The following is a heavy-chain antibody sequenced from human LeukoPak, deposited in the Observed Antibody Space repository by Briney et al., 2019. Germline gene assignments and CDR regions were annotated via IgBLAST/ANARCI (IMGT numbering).Heavy chain of an antibody. CDR2: IKEDGSEK. CDR3: ASSYDSSGYPFDY. Sequence: GGSLRLSCAASGFTFSSYWLSWFRQLPGKGLEWVGNIKEDGSEKYYLDSVKGRFTISRDNAKNSLYLQMNSLRAEDTAVYYCASSYDSSGYPFDYWGQGTLVTVSS. J-gene: IGHJ4*02. V-gene: IGHV3-7*01. D-gene: IGHD3-22*01. CDR1: GFTFSSYW.